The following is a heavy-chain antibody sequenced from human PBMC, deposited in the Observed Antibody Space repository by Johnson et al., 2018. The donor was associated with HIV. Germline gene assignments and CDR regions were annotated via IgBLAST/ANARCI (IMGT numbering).Heavy chain of an antibody. J-gene: IGHJ3*02. V-gene: IGHV3-7*03. Sequence: VQLVESRGVLVQPGGSLRLSCAAPRFTVSSNEMSWVRQGPERGLEWVANIKQDGSEKYYVDSVKGRFTISRDNAKNSLYLQMNSLRAEDTAVDYCARALGRELDAFDIWGQGTMVTVTS. CDR3: ARALGRELDAFDI. D-gene: IGHD3-10*01. CDR1: RFTVSSNE. CDR2: IKQDGSEK.